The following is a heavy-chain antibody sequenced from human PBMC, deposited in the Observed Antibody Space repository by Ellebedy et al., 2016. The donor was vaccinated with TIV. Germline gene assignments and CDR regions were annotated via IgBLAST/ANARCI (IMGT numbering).Heavy chain of an antibody. D-gene: IGHD2-21*02. J-gene: IGHJ4*02. CDR2: IDTTGDT. Sequence: GESLKISCAASGFTFSSYDMHWVRQATGKGLEWVSPIDTTGDTYYPGSVKGRFTISRENAKNSLYLQMNSLRVGDTAVYYCARVPFHDCPDIHYWGQGTLVTVSS. CDR3: ARVPFHDCPDIHY. CDR1: GFTFSSYD. V-gene: IGHV3-13*01.